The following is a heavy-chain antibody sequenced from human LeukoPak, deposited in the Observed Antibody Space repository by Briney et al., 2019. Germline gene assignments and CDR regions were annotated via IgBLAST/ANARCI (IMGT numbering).Heavy chain of an antibody. CDR2: ISYDGSNK. J-gene: IGHJ4*02. CDR1: GFTFSSYA. Sequence: GGSLRLSCAASGFTFSSYAMHWVRQAPGKGLEWVAVISYDGSNKYYADSVKGRFTISRDNSKNTLYLQMNSLRAEDTAVYYCASSPSLRSGYYYFDYWGQGTLVTVSS. V-gene: IGHV3-30-3*01. CDR3: ASSPSLRSGYYYFDY. D-gene: IGHD3-22*01.